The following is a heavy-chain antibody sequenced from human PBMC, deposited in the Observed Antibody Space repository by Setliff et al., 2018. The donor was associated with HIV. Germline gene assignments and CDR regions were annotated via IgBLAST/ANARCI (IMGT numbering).Heavy chain of an antibody. CDR3: AKDVYVAKYYYGSSGYSGSYYFDY. CDR1: GFTFSSYG. Sequence: GESLKISCAASGFTFSSYGLSWVRQAPGKGLEWVSTISGRDGRTYYADSVKGRFTISRDSSKNTLYLQMNILRAEDTAVYYCAKDVYVAKYYYGSSGYSGSYYFDYWGQGTLVTVSS. D-gene: IGHD3-22*01. CDR2: ISGRDGRT. J-gene: IGHJ4*01. V-gene: IGHV3-23*01.